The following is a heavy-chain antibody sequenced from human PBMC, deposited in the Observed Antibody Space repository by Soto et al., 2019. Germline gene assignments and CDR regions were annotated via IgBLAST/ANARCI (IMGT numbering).Heavy chain of an antibody. CDR2: ISSNSDTI. V-gene: IGHV3-9*02. D-gene: IGHD4-17*01. J-gene: IGHJ4*02. CDR3: AKDMKWGGMTTIHYFDS. CDR1: GFTADDYA. Sequence: EVQLVESGGGLVQPGRSLRLSCVASGFTADDYAMHWVRQAPGKGLEWVSGISSNSDTIDYADSVKGRFTISRDNAKKSLFLQMNSLRPEGKALYYCAKDMKWGGMTTIHYFDSWGQGTLVTVSS.